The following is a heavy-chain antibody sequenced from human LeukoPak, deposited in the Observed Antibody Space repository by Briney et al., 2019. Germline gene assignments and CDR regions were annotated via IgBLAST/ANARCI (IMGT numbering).Heavy chain of an antibody. Sequence: GGSLRLSCAASGFTFSSYSMNWVRQAPGKGLEWVSYISSSGSTIYYADSVKGRFTISRDNAKNSLYLQMNSLRAEDTAVYYCAELGITMIGDVWGKGTTITISS. CDR3: AELGITMIGDV. V-gene: IGHV3-48*04. CDR1: GFTFSSYS. CDR2: ISSSGSTI. J-gene: IGHJ6*04. D-gene: IGHD3-10*02.